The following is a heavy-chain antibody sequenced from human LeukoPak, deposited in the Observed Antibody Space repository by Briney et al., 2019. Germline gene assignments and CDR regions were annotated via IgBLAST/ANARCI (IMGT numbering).Heavy chain of an antibody. Sequence: GGSLRLSRAASGFTFSSYGMHWVRQAPGKGLEWVAVIWYDGSNKYYADSVKGRFTISRDNSKNTLYLQMNSLRAEDTAVYYCAGGRGVTTVANGFSRYYYGMDVWGQGTTVTVSS. V-gene: IGHV3-33*01. D-gene: IGHD4-11*01. CDR2: IWYDGSNK. CDR1: GFTFSSYG. J-gene: IGHJ6*02. CDR3: AGGRGVTTVANGFSRYYYGMDV.